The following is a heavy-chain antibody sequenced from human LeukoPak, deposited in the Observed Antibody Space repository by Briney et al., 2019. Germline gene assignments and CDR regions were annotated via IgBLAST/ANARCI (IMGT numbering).Heavy chain of an antibody. J-gene: IGHJ4*02. V-gene: IGHV3-48*02. CDR3: AVGYSYDYLFDY. D-gene: IGHD5-18*01. CDR2: ISSSSNSI. CDR1: GFTFSTYS. Sequence: GGSLRLSCAASGFTFSTYSMNWVRQAPGKGLEWVSYISSSSNSIYYADFVKGRFTISRDNARNSLCLQMSSLRDEDTAVYYCAVGYSYDYLFDYWGQGTLVTVSS.